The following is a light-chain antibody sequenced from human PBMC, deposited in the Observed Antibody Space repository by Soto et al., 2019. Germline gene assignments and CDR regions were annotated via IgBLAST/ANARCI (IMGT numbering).Light chain of an antibody. CDR1: SSNIGAGYD. V-gene: IGLV1-40*01. CDR2: GNS. Sequence: QLVLTQPPSVSGAPGQRGTISCTGSSSNIGAGYDVHWYQQLPGTAPKLLISGNSNRPSGVPDRFSGSKSGTSASLAITGLQAEDEADYYCQSYDSSLSGWVFGGGTKLTVL. CDR3: QSYDSSLSGWV. J-gene: IGLJ3*02.